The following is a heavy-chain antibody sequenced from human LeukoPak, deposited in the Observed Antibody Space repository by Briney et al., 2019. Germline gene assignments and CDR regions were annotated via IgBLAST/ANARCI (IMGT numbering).Heavy chain of an antibody. CDR2: INHSGST. V-gene: IGHV4-34*01. Sequence: SETLSLTCAVYGGSFSGYYWSWIRQPPGKGLEWIGEINHSGSTNYNPSLKSRVTIPVDTPKNQFSLKLSSVTAADTAVYYCARDYGDYDWGQGTLVTVSS. CDR1: GGSFSGYY. J-gene: IGHJ4*02. CDR3: ARDYGDYD. D-gene: IGHD4-17*01.